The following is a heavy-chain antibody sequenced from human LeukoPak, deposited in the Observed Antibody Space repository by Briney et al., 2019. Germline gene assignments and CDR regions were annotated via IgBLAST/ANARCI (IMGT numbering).Heavy chain of an antibody. Sequence: PSETLSLTCTVSSGSISSYYWSWIRQPPGKGLEWIGYIYYSGSTNYNPSLKSRVTISVDTSKNQFSLKLSSVTAADTAVYYCARHDGGSYSPFGYWGQGTLVTVSS. CDR3: ARHDGGSYSPFGY. CDR2: IYYSGST. V-gene: IGHV4-59*08. D-gene: IGHD1-26*01. J-gene: IGHJ4*02. CDR1: SGSISSYY.